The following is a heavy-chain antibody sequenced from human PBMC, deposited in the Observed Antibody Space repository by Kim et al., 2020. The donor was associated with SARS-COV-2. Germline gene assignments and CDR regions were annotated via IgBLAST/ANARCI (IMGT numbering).Heavy chain of an antibody. V-gene: IGHV4-4*02. Sequence: HYHPCLKCRVTISVDKSKNQCSLKLSSVTAADTAVYYCARRGMGYDSGGLWGQGTLVTVSS. J-gene: IGHJ4*02. D-gene: IGHD3-22*01. CDR3: ARRGMGYDSGGL.